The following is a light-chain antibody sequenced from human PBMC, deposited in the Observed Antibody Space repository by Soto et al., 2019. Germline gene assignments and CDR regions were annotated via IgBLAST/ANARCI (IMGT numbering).Light chain of an antibody. Sequence: QSALTQPASLSGSPGQSITISCSGTSSDVGAYNFVSWYQQHPGKAPKLIIYEVSDRPSGLSNRFSGSKSGNVAYLTISGRQAEDEADYYCSSYTSSSTQVFGGGTKLTVL. CDR1: SSDVGAYNF. CDR3: SSYTSSSTQV. CDR2: EVS. V-gene: IGLV2-14*01. J-gene: IGLJ2*01.